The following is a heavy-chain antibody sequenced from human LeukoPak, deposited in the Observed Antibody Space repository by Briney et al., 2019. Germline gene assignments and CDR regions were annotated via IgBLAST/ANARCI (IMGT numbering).Heavy chain of an antibody. D-gene: IGHD6-6*01. CDR2: FDPEDGET. CDR3: ATSLYSSSRRFDY. CDR1: GYTPTELS. J-gene: IGHJ4*02. Sequence: ASVKVSCKVSGYTPTELSMHWVRQAPGKGLEWMGGFDPEDGETIYAQKFQGRVTMTEDTSTDTAYMELSSLRSEDTAVYYCATSLYSSSRRFDYWGQGTLVTVSS. V-gene: IGHV1-24*01.